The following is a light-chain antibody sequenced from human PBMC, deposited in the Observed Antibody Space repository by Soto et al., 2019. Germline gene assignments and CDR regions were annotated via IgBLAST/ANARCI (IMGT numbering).Light chain of an antibody. V-gene: IGKV1-13*02. CDR3: QQFNTSPIT. J-gene: IGKJ5*01. CDR2: DVS. CDR1: QDIRGA. Sequence: AIQLTQSPSSLSASVGDRVTITCRASQDIRGALAWYQQKPGKPPKLLIFDVSSLQSGVPSRFSGSGSGTDFTITISSLQPEDFATYYSQQFNTSPITFGQGTRLEIK.